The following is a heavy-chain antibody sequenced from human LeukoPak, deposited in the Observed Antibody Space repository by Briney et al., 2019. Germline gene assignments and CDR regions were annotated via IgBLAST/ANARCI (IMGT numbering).Heavy chain of an antibody. CDR1: GFTVSSNY. J-gene: IGHJ4*02. CDR2: IYSGGST. D-gene: IGHD1-26*01. V-gene: IGHV3-53*01. Sequence: GGSQRLSCAASGFTVSSNYMSWVRQAPGKGLEWVSVIYSGGSTYYADSVKGRFTISRDNSKNTLYLQMNSLRAEDTAVYYCARSETEWELGYYFDYWGQGTLVTVSS. CDR3: ARSETEWELGYYFDY.